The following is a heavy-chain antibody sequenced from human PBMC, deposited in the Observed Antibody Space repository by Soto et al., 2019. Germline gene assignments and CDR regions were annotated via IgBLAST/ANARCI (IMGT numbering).Heavy chain of an antibody. D-gene: IGHD3-3*01. CDR1: GFTFSSYS. Sequence: VGSLRLSCADSGFTFSSYSMNLVRQAQGKGLEWVSSIISSSSYIYYADSGKGQFTISRDNANNSLDLQMTSLRAEDTAVYYCARDLVGFLDWPNLAFFDPWGQGTLATVYS. CDR2: IISSSSYI. CDR3: ARDLVGFLDWPNLAFFDP. J-gene: IGHJ5*02. V-gene: IGHV3-21*01.